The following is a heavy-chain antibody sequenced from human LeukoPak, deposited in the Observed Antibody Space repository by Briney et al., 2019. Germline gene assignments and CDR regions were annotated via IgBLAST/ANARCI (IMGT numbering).Heavy chain of an antibody. D-gene: IGHD1-26*01. Sequence: SVKVSCKASGGTFSSYAISWVRQAPGQGLEWMGGIIPIFGTANYAQKFQGRVTITTDESTSTAYMELSSLRSEDTAVYYCATLSGSYDLTDYWGQGTLVTVSS. V-gene: IGHV1-69*05. J-gene: IGHJ4*02. CDR2: IIPIFGTA. CDR3: ATLSGSYDLTDY. CDR1: GGTFSSYA.